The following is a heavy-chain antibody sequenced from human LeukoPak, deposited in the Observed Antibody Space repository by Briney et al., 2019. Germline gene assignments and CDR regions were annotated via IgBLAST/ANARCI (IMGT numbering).Heavy chain of an antibody. D-gene: IGHD3-10*02. CDR3: AREGIVRGVITKFVGFDP. Sequence: GGSLRLSCAASGFTVDGYAVHWVRQAPGKGLEWVSSITSSSSYIYYADSVKGRFTISRDNAMNLLSLQMNSLRAEDTAVYYCAREGIVRGVITKFVGFDPWGQGTLVTVSS. V-gene: IGHV3-21*01. J-gene: IGHJ5*02. CDR2: ITSSSSYI. CDR1: GFTVDGYA.